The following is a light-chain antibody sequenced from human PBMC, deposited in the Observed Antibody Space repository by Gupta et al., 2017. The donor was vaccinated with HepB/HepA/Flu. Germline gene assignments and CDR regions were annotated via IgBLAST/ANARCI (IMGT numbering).Light chain of an antibody. CDR1: SSNIGAGYD. V-gene: IGLV1-40*01. CDR3: QSDDSSLSCVV. CDR2: GNN. J-gene: IGLJ2*01. Sequence: QSVLAPPPSVSGAPGQRVTISFTGNSSNIGAGYDVLWYQQLPGTAPKLLIYGNNNPPAGAPDRFSGSKSGTSSSLAITGLQAEDEADYYCQSDDSSLSCVVFGGGTKLTVL.